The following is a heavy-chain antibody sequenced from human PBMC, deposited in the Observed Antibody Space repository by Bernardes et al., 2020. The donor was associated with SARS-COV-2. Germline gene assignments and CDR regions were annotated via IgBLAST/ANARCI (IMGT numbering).Heavy chain of an antibody. Sequence: SETLSLTCAVYVGSFSGHYWTWIRQPPGKGLEWIGEINHSGSTNYNPSLKSRVTISADTSKNQFSLKLNSVTAADTAVYYCARVAAPDLHGAGTLDYWGQGILVTVSS. CDR1: VGSFSGHY. V-gene: IGHV4-34*01. CDR2: INHSGST. D-gene: IGHD6-19*01. CDR3: ARVAAPDLHGAGTLDY. J-gene: IGHJ4*02.